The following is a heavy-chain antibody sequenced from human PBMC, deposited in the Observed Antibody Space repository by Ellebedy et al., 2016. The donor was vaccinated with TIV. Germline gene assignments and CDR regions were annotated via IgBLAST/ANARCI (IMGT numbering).Heavy chain of an antibody. D-gene: IGHD6-13*01. V-gene: IGHV3-30-3*01. Sequence: GGSLRLXXAASGFIFGSYGMHWVRQAPGKGLEWVTVISYEGSNEYYADSVKGRFTISRDNSKNTLYLQMNSLRAEDTAVYYCAAAAGAGDDAFDIWGQGTMVTVSS. J-gene: IGHJ3*02. CDR2: ISYEGSNE. CDR3: AAAAGAGDDAFDI. CDR1: GFIFGSYG.